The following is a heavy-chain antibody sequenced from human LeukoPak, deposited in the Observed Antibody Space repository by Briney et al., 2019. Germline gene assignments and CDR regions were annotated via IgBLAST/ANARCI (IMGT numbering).Heavy chain of an antibody. V-gene: IGHV5-51*01. CDR1: GYRFTSYW. J-gene: IGHJ6*02. CDR3: ARQQAAYYYYGMDV. D-gene: IGHD6-25*01. Sequence: GESLKISCKGSGYRFTSYWIGWVREMPGKGLEWMGIIYPGDSDTRNSPSFQGQVTISADKSISTAYLQWSRLKASDTAMYYCARQQAAYYYYGMDVWGQGTTVTVSS. CDR2: IYPGDSDT.